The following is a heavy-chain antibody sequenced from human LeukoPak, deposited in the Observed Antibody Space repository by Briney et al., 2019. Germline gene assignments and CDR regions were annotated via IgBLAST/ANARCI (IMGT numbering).Heavy chain of an antibody. CDR2: ITNNGGST. V-gene: IGHV3-64D*09. D-gene: IGHD6-13*01. Sequence: GGSLRLSCSASGFTFSSYAMHWVRQALGKGLEYVSAITNNGGSTYYADSVKGRFTISRDNSKNTLYLQMSSLRAEDTAVYYCVKTSGSSWYTFDYWGQGTLVTVSS. J-gene: IGHJ4*02. CDR3: VKTSGSSWYTFDY. CDR1: GFTFSSYA.